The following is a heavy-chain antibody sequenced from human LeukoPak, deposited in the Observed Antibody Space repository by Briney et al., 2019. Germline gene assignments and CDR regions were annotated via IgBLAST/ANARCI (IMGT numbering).Heavy chain of an antibody. D-gene: IGHD3-16*01. CDR1: GFTLSSFW. CDR3: ARGAWGYSVHCDN. J-gene: IGHJ4*02. V-gene: IGHV3-74*01. CDR2: INSDGTDT. Sequence: GGSLRLSCAPSGFTLSSFWMHWVRQPPGKGLVWVSRINSDGTDTNYADSAKGRFTISRDNTKNTVYLQMNSLGAEDTAVYYCARGAWGYSVHCDNWGQGALVTVSS.